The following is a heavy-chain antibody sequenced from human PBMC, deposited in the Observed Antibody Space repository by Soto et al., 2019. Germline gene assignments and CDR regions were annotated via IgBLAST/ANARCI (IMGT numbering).Heavy chain of an antibody. CDR2: INHSGST. J-gene: IGHJ2*01. CDR3: ARLASGWQYYYFDF. V-gene: IGHV4-34*01. CDR1: GGSFSPYF. Sequence: QVQLQQWGAGLLKPSETLSLTCAVYGGSFSPYFWSWIRQPPGKGLEWIGEINHSGSTNYNPSLTRRATLSGDTYKNTFSLKLTSVTAADTAVYYCARLASGWQYYYFDFWGRGTPVTVSS. D-gene: IGHD6-19*01.